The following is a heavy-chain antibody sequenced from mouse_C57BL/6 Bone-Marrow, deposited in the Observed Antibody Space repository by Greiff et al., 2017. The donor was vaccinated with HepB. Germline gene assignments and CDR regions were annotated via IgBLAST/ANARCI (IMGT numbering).Heavy chain of an antibody. CDR1: GYTFTSYW. D-gene: IGHD2-4*01. V-gene: IGHV1-64*01. Sequence: QVQLQQPGAELVKPGASVKLSCKASGYTFTSYWIHWVKQRPGQGLEWIGMIHPNSGSTNYNEKFKSKATLTVDTSSSTAYMQLSSLTSEDSAVYYCARGQIYYEDEDYYAMDDWGQGTSVTVSS. CDR3: ARGQIYYEDEDYYAMDD. CDR2: IHPNSGST. J-gene: IGHJ4*01.